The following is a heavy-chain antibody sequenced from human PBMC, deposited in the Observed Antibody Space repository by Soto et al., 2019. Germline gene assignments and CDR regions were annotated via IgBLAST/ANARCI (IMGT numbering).Heavy chain of an antibody. CDR2: ISGSSSTI. Sequence: EVQLVESGGGLVQPGGSLRLSCAASGFTFSSYSMNWVRQSPGKGLEWVSYISGSSSTIYYADSVKGRFTISRDNAKKSLYLQTNSLRDEDTAEYYGAREGYERGLNWFDPWGQGTLVTVPS. CDR1: GFTFSSYS. D-gene: IGHD2-2*01. CDR3: AREGYERGLNWFDP. V-gene: IGHV3-48*02. J-gene: IGHJ5*02.